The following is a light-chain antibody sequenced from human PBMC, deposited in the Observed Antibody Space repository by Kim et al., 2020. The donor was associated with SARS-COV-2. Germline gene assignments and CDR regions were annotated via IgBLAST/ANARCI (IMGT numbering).Light chain of an antibody. CDR1: QSVDGS. V-gene: IGKV1-5*03. CDR3: QHYNSN. J-gene: IGKJ3*01. CDR2: QAS. Sequence: DIRMTQSPSTLSASIGDRVTITCQASQSVDGSLAWYQQKPGKAPKLLIYQASTLNSGVPSRFSGGGSGTEFTLTISSLQPDDFATYYCQHYNSNFGPGTKVDIK.